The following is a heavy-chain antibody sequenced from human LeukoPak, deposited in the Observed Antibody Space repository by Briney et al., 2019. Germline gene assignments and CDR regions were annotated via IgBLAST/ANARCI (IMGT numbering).Heavy chain of an antibody. CDR3: ARGRRMSRSGPLSFDY. CDR1: GFTVSSNY. CDR2: IYSGGST. Sequence: GGSLRLSCAASGFTVSSNYMSWVRQAPGKGLEWVSVIYSGGSTYYADSVKGRFTISRDNSKNTLYLQMNSLRAEDTAVYYCARGRRMSRSGPLSFDYWGQGTLVTVSS. J-gene: IGHJ4*02. D-gene: IGHD6-19*01. V-gene: IGHV3-66*01.